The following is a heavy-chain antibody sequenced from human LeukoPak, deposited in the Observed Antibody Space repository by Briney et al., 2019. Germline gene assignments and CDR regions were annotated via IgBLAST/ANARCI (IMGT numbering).Heavy chain of an antibody. Sequence: GGSLRLSCAASGFTFSSYEMNWVRQAPGKGLEWVSYISSSGSTIYYADSVKGRFTISRDNAKNSLYLQMNSLRAEDTAVYYCARVGGAARLYWFDPWGQGTLVTVSS. CDR3: ARVGGAARLYWFDP. V-gene: IGHV3-48*03. CDR2: ISSSGSTI. D-gene: IGHD6-6*01. CDR1: GFTFSSYE. J-gene: IGHJ5*02.